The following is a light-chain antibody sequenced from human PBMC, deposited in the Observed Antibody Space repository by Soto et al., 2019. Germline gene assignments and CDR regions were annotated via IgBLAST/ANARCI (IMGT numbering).Light chain of an antibody. CDR3: QQYGSSPRT. J-gene: IGKJ1*01. Sequence: EIVLTQSPGTLSLSPGERATLSCRASQSVSSSYLAWYQQKPGQAPRLLIYDASSRATVIPDRFSGSGSGTDFTLTIRRLEPEDFEVYYCQQYGSSPRTFGQGTKVEIK. CDR2: DAS. CDR1: QSVSSSY. V-gene: IGKV3-20*01.